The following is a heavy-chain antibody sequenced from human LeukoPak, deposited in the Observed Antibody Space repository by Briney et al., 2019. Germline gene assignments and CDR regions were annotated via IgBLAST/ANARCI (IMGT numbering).Heavy chain of an antibody. Sequence: GGSLRLSCAASGFTFNTYSMNWVRQAPGKGLEWVSSISSGSSYIYYADSVKGRFTISRDNAKNSLYLHMNSLRAEDTAAYYCARDGGLDDISERAFDIWGQGTMVTASS. CDR1: GFTFNTYS. D-gene: IGHD3-22*01. CDR3: ARDGGLDDISERAFDI. J-gene: IGHJ3*02. V-gene: IGHV3-21*01. CDR2: ISSGSSYI.